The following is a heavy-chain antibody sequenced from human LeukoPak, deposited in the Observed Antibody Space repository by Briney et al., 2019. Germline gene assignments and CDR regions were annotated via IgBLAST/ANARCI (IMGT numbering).Heavy chain of an antibody. V-gene: IGHV3-7*01. J-gene: IGHJ4*02. Sequence: GRSLRLSCAASGFTVSSDWMSWVRQAPGKGLEWVANIKQDGSEQYYVDSVKGRFTISRDNAKNSLYLQMNSLRAEDTAVYYCARGRLNSYWDYWGQGTLVTVSS. CDR1: GFTVSSDW. CDR3: ARGRLNSYWDY. CDR2: IKQDGSEQ. D-gene: IGHD3-22*01.